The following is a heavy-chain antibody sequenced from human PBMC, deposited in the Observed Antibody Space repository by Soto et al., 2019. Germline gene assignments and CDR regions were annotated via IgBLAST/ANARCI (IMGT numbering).Heavy chain of an antibody. J-gene: IGHJ4*02. Sequence: SETLSLTCAVSGYSISSGYYWGCIRQPPGKGLEWIGSIYHSGSTYYNPSLKSRVTISVDTSKNQFSLKPSSVTAAETDVYYCAGIVMTTWVFGYWGQGSLVTVSS. CDR2: IYHSGST. CDR1: GYSISSGYY. V-gene: IGHV4-38-2*01. D-gene: IGHD4-4*01. CDR3: AGIVMTTWVFGY.